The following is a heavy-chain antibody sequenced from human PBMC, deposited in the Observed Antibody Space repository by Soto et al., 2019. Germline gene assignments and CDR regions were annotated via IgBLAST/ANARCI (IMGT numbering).Heavy chain of an antibody. Sequence: QVLLQESGPGLVKPSETLSLTCTVSGGFISDYSMSWIRQSAGKGLEWVGRVHINGNTHYNPSLKGRVTMSVYTSNNQFHLRVTSVTAAQTAVYYCARESGDNWTYEVYWGQGTLVAVSS. CDR1: GGFISDYS. D-gene: IGHD1-7*01. V-gene: IGHV4-4*07. J-gene: IGHJ4*02. CDR2: VHINGNT. CDR3: ARESGDNWTYEVY.